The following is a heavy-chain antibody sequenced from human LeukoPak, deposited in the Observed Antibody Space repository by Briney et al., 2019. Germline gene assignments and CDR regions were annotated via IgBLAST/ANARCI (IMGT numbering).Heavy chain of an antibody. V-gene: IGHV4-39*01. CDR3: ARQKTRGYYYDSSGYYYFDY. D-gene: IGHD3-22*01. CDR2: IYYSGST. Sequence: SETLSLTCTVSGGSISSSSYYWGWIRQPPGKGLEWIGSIYYSGSTYYNPSLKSRVTISVDTSKNQFSLKLSSVTAADTAVYYCARQKTRGYYYDSSGYYYFDYWGQGVLVTVSS. CDR1: GGSISSSSYY. J-gene: IGHJ4*02.